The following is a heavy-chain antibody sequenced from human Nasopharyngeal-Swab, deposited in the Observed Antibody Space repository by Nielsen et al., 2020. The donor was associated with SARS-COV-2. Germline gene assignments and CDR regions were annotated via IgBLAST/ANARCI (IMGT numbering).Heavy chain of an antibody. CDR2: INHSGST. CDR3: ASRDYGVVVGGY. CDR1: GGSISSGDYY. J-gene: IGHJ4*02. Sequence: SETLSLTCTVSGGSISSGDYYWSWIRQPPGKGLEWIGEINHSGSTNYNPSLKSRVTISVDTSKNQFSLKLSSVTAADTAVYYCASRDYGVVVGGYWGQGTLVTVSS. V-gene: IGHV4-39*07. D-gene: IGHD4-17*01.